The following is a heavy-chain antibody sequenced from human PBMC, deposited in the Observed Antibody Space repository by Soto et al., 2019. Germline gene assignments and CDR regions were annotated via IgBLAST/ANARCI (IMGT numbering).Heavy chain of an antibody. D-gene: IGHD6-13*01. Sequence: PGEPLKISCKGSGYSFTSYWIGWVRQMPGKGLEWMGIIYPGDSDTRYSPSFQGQVTISAGKSISTAYLQWSSLKASDTAMYYCARHQSSSWYRGSYGMDVWGQGTTVTVSS. CDR2: IYPGDSDT. V-gene: IGHV5-51*01. CDR3: ARHQSSSWYRGSYGMDV. CDR1: GYSFTSYW. J-gene: IGHJ6*02.